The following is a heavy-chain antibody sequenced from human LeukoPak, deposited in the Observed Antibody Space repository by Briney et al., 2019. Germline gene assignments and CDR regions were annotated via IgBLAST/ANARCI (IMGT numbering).Heavy chain of an antibody. D-gene: IGHD6-13*01. CDR2: IDYSGST. Sequence: SETLSLTCTVSGGSISSYYWGWIRQSPGKGLEWIGYIDYSGSTNYIPSLDSRVTISVDTSKNQFSLKLSSVTAADTAVYYCASYSSWYYPFDYWGQGTLVTVSS. V-gene: IGHV4-59*08. J-gene: IGHJ4*02. CDR1: GGSISSYY. CDR3: ASYSSWYYPFDY.